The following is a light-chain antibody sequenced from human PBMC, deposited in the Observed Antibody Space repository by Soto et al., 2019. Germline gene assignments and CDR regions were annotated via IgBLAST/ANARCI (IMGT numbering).Light chain of an antibody. V-gene: IGKV1-39*01. CDR1: QSISSY. J-gene: IGKJ1*01. CDR2: AAS. Sequence: DIQMTQSPSSLSASVGDRVTIACRASQSISSYLNWYQQKPGKAPKVLMYAASSLESGVPSRFSGSGSGTDFTFTISSLQAEDFATYYCQQSYSTPRTFGQGTKVEIK. CDR3: QQSYSTPRT.